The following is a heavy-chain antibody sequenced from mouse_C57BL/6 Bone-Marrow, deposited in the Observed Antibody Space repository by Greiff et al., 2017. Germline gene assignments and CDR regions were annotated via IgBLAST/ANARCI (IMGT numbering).Heavy chain of an antibody. CDR2: IYPRSGNT. CDR1: GYTFTSYG. D-gene: IGHD1-1*01. Sequence: VQLQQSGAELARPGASGRRSGKASGYTFTSYGISWVKQRTGQGLEWIGEIYPRSGNTYYNEKFKGKATLTADKSSSTAYMELRSLTSEDSAVYFCAREGYYGNYAMDYWGQGTSVTVSS. V-gene: IGHV1-81*01. CDR3: AREGYYGNYAMDY. J-gene: IGHJ4*01.